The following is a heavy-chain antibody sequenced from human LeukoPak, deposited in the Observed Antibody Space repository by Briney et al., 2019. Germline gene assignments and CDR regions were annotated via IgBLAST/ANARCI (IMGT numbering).Heavy chain of an antibody. CDR2: ISGGGGST. D-gene: IGHD2-2*01. CDR3: AKGGGDCSSTSCSSNWFDP. Sequence: GGSLRLSCAASGFTFTSYSMNWVRQAPGKGLEWVSTISGGGGSTYYADSVKGRFTISRDNSKNTLYLQMNSLRAEDTAVYYCAKGGGDCSSTSCSSNWFDPWGQGTLVTVSS. V-gene: IGHV3-23*01. J-gene: IGHJ5*02. CDR1: GFTFTSYS.